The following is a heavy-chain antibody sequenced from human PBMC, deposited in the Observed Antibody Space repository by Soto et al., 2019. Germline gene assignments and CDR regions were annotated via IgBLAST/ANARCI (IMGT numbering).Heavy chain of an antibody. V-gene: IGHV5-51*01. CDR1: GCKFTTYW. J-gene: IGHJ4*02. D-gene: IGHD4-17*01. Sequence: GESLKISCKGGGCKFTTYWIGWVRQMPGKGLEWMAIIYPDDSDSRYSPSFQGQVTISADKSISTAYLQWSSLKASDTAIYYCVATYGDYLDYWGQGTLVTVSS. CDR2: IYPDDSDS. CDR3: VATYGDYLDY.